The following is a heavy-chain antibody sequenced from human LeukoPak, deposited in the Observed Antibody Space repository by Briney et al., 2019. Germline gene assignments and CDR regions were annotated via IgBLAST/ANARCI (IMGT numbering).Heavy chain of an antibody. D-gene: IGHD2-2*01. CDR2: ISGDGGST. J-gene: IGHJ6*02. CDR1: GFTFDDYA. CDR3: AKDSPPGYCSSTSCYASHYYGMDV. Sequence: GGSQRLSCAASGFTFDDYAMHWVRQAPGKGLEWVSLISGDGGSTYYADSVKGRFTISRDNSKNSLYLQMNSLRTEGTALYYCAKDSPPGYCSSTSCYASHYYGMDVWGQGTTVTVSS. V-gene: IGHV3-43*02.